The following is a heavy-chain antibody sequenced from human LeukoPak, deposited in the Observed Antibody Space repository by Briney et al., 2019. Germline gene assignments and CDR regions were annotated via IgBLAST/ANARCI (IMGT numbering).Heavy chain of an antibody. CDR1: GFTFSSFT. V-gene: IGHV3-30-3*01. CDR2: ISSDGSNK. Sequence: GGSLRLSCAASGFTFSSFTMHWVRQAPGKGLMWMAVISSDGSNKYYEDSVKGRFTVSRDNSNNTLYLQMNSLRAEDTALYYCATTMGSGLSRPIDYWGQGTLLTVSS. CDR3: ATTMGSGLSRPIDY. D-gene: IGHD6-19*01. J-gene: IGHJ4*02.